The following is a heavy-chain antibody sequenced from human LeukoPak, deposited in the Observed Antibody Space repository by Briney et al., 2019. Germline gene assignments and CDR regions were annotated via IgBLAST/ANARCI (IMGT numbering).Heavy chain of an antibody. J-gene: IGHJ4*02. CDR2: IYHSGST. CDR1: GGSISSGGYS. CDR3: ARAAAGTGRFDY. D-gene: IGHD6-13*01. Sequence: SSETLSLTCAVSGGSISSGGYSWSWIRRPPGKGLEWIGYIYHSGSTYYNPSLKSRVIISVDRPKNQFSLKLSSVTAADTAVYYCARAAAGTGRFDYWGQGTLVTVSS. V-gene: IGHV4-30-2*01.